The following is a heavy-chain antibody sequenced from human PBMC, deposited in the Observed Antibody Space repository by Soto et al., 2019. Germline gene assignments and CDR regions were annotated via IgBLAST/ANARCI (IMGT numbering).Heavy chain of an antibody. CDR3: ARDTGRSYGTD. Sequence: PGGSLRLSCAASGFTVSSNYVSWVRQAPGKGLEWVSVIYSGGSTYYADSVKGRFTISRDNSKNTLYLQMNSLRAEDTAVYYCARDTGRSYGTDWGQGTLVTVSS. CDR2: IYSGGST. J-gene: IGHJ4*02. D-gene: IGHD1-26*01. V-gene: IGHV3-66*01. CDR1: GFTVSSNY.